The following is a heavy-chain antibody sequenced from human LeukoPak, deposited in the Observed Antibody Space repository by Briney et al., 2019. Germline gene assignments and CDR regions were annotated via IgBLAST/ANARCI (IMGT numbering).Heavy chain of an antibody. Sequence: PGGSLRLSCAASGFTFSSYSMNWVRRAPGKGLEWVSSISSSSYIYYADSVKGRFTISRDNAKNSLYLQMNSLRAEDTAVYYCARVMSRSPWLVDAFDIWGQGTMVTVSS. CDR2: ISSSSYI. V-gene: IGHV3-21*01. CDR3: ARVMSRSPWLVDAFDI. CDR1: GFTFSSYS. J-gene: IGHJ3*02. D-gene: IGHD6-19*01.